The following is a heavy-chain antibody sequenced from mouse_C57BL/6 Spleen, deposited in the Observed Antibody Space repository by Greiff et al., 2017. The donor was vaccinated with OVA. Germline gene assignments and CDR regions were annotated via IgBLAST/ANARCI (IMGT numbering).Heavy chain of an antibody. CDR3: SNGLRRGRRDY. V-gene: IGHV1-55*01. J-gene: IGHJ4*01. CDR1: GYTFTSYW. D-gene: IGHD1-1*01. Sequence: VQLQQSGAELVKPGASVKMSCKASGYTFTSYWITWVKQRPGQGLEWIGDIYPGSGSTNYNEKFKSKATLTVDTSSSTAYMQLRSLTSEDSAVYCCSNGLRRGRRDYWGQGTSVTVSS. CDR2: IYPGSGST.